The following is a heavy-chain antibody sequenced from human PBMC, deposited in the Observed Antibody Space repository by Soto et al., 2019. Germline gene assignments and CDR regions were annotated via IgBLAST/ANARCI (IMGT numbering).Heavy chain of an antibody. CDR2: IKSKTDGGTT. V-gene: IGHV3-15*01. CDR1: GFTFSNAW. Sequence: GGSLRLSCAASGFTFSNAWMSWVRQAPGKGLEWVGRIKSKTDGGTTDYAAPVKGRFTISRDDSKNTLYLQMNSLKTEDTAVYYCTTITDNKGDKITQARYSSSWYTDDAFDIWGQGTMVTVS. CDR3: TTITDNKGDKITQARYSSSWYTDDAFDI. J-gene: IGHJ3*02. D-gene: IGHD6-13*01.